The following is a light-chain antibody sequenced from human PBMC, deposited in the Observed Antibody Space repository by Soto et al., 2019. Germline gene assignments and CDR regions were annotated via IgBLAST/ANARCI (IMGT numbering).Light chain of an antibody. J-gene: IGKJ1*01. CDR3: QQCAASPRT. CDR1: QSVSSGY. V-gene: IGKV3-20*01. Sequence: EIVLTQSPGTLSLSPRERATLSCRASQSVSSGYLAWYQHKPGQAPRLLIYGVSSRAPGIPDMFSGSGSGTDFTLTISRLEPEDFAVYYCQQCAASPRTFGQGTQVEVK. CDR2: GVS.